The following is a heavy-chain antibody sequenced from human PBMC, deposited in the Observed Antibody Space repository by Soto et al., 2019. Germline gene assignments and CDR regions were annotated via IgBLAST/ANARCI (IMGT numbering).Heavy chain of an antibody. CDR2: INAGNGNT. Sequence: ASVKVSCKASGYTFTSYAMHWVRQAPGQRLEWMGWINAGNGNTKYSQKFQGRVTITRDTTASTAYKELSSIKTEDTAVYYCTRGDIVVVVAARSNWFDPWGQGTLVTVSS. V-gene: IGHV1-3*01. CDR1: GYTFTSYA. J-gene: IGHJ5*02. D-gene: IGHD2-15*01. CDR3: TRGDIVVVVAARSNWFDP.